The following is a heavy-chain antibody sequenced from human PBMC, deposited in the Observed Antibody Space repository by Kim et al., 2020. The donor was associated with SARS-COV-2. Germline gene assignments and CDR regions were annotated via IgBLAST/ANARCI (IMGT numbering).Heavy chain of an antibody. D-gene: IGHD1-26*01. J-gene: IGHJ4*02. V-gene: IGHV3-30*18. CDR3: AKDLPVKSVGGAPFDY. CDR1: GFTFSSYG. Sequence: GGSLRLSCAASGFTFSSYGMHWVRQAPGKGLEWVAVISYDGSNKYYADSVKGRFTISRDNSKNTLYLQMNSLRAEDTAVYYCAKDLPVKSVGGAPFDYWGQGTLVTVSS. CDR2: ISYDGSNK.